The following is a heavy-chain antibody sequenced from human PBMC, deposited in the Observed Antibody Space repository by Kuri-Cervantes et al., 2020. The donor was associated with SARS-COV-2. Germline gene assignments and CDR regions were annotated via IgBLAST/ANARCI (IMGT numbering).Heavy chain of an antibody. CDR2: IIPILGTA. J-gene: IGHJ6*03. V-gene: IGHV1-69*13. D-gene: IGHD3-22*01. CDR3: ARGGWRRSYDSSGYHYYYMDV. Sequence: SVKVSCKASGGTLSSYAISWVRQAPGQGLEWMGGIIPILGTANYAQKFQGRVTITADESTSTAYMELSSLRSEDTAVYYCARGGWRRSYDSSGYHYYYMDVWGKGTTVTVSS. CDR1: GGTLSSYA.